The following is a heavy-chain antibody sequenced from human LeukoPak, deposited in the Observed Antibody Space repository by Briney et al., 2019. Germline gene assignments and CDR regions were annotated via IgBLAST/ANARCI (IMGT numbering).Heavy chain of an antibody. J-gene: IGHJ4*02. Sequence: GGSLRLSRAASGFTFSSYSMNWVRQAPGKGLEWVSSISSSSSYIYYADSVKGRFTISRGNAKNSLYLQMNSLRAEDTAVYYCARDLGYYYDSGRFDYWGQGTLVTVSS. D-gene: IGHD3-22*01. CDR1: GFTFSSYS. CDR3: ARDLGYYYDSGRFDY. V-gene: IGHV3-21*01. CDR2: ISSSSSYI.